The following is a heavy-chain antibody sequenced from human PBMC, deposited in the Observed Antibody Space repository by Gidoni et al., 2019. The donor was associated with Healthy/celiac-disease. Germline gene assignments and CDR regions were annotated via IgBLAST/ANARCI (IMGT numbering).Heavy chain of an antibody. Sequence: QVQLVQSGAEVKKPGSSVKVSCKASGGTFSSYTISWVRQAPGQGLEWMGRIIPILGIANYAQKFQGRVTITADKSTSTAYMELSSLRSEDTAVYYCRYVVVTASEGPGYWGQGTLVTVSS. CDR3: RYVVVTASEGPGY. J-gene: IGHJ4*02. D-gene: IGHD2-21*02. CDR1: GGTFSSYT. V-gene: IGHV1-69*02. CDR2: IIPILGIA.